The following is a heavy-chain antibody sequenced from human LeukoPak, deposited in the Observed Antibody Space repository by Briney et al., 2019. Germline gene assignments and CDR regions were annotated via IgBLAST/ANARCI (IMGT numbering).Heavy chain of an antibody. CDR3: ARRLAGGYFDY. J-gene: IGHJ4*02. D-gene: IGHD6-19*01. CDR2: IYYSGST. Sequence: SETLSLTCTVSGGSISSYYWIWIRQPPGKGLEWIGYIYYSGSTNYNRSLKSRVTISVDTSKNQFSLRLSSVTAAETAVYYCARRLAGGYFDYWGQGTLVTVSS. CDR1: GGSISSYY. V-gene: IGHV4-59*08.